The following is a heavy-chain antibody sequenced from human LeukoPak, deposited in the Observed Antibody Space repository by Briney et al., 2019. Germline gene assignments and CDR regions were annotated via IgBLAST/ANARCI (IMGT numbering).Heavy chain of an antibody. Sequence: GGSLRLSCAASGFTFSSYWMSWVRQAPGKGLEWVANIKQDGSEKYYVGSVKGRFTISRDNAKNSLYLQMNSLRVEDTAVYYCASGADSSGYYSDWFDPWGQGTLVTVSS. CDR2: IKQDGSEK. D-gene: IGHD3-22*01. J-gene: IGHJ5*02. V-gene: IGHV3-7*01. CDR3: ASGADSSGYYSDWFDP. CDR1: GFTFSSYW.